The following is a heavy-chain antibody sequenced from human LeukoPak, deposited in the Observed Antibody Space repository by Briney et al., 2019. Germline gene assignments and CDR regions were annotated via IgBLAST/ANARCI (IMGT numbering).Heavy chain of an antibody. CDR1: GGTFSRSS. J-gene: IGHJ2*01. CDR2: ITVIYDTA. CDR3: AKREYSSAAGRYFDL. D-gene: IGHD6-6*01. V-gene: IGHV1-69*13. Sequence: ASVKVSCKASGGTFSRSSITWVRQAPGQGFEWMGGITVIYDTANYAEKFQGRVTITADESTSTAYMELSSLRAEDTAIYYCAKREYSSAAGRYFDLWGRGTLVAISS.